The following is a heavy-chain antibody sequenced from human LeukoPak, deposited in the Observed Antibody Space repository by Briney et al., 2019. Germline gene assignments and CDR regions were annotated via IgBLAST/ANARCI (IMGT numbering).Heavy chain of an antibody. CDR2: IYCSGTT. Sequence: SETLSLTCTVSGGSISSSSYYWGWIRQPPGKGLEWIGSIYCSGTTFYNPSLKSRVTISVDTSKNQFSLKLSSVTAADTAVYYCARDPLSGYYPYYFDYWGQGTLVTVSS. J-gene: IGHJ4*02. CDR1: GGSISSSSYY. V-gene: IGHV4-39*07. CDR3: ARDPLSGYYPYYFDY. D-gene: IGHD3-22*01.